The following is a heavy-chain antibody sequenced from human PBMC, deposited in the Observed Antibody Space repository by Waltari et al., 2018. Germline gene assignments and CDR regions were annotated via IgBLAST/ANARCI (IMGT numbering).Heavy chain of an antibody. CDR2: INHSGST. CDR3: ARGGYDFWSGSPNWFDP. V-gene: IGHV4-34*01. D-gene: IGHD3-3*01. CDR1: GGSFSGYY. J-gene: IGHJ5*02. Sequence: QVQPQQWGAGLLKPSETLSLTCAVYGGSFSGYYWSWIRQPPGKGLEWIGEINHSGSTNYNPSLKSRVTISVDTSKNQFSLKLSSVTAADTAVYYCARGGYDFWSGSPNWFDPWGQGTLVTVSS.